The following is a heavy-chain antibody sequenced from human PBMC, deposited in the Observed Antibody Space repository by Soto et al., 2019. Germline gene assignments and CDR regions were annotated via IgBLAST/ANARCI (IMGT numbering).Heavy chain of an antibody. J-gene: IGHJ3*02. CDR2: IIPIFGTA. V-gene: IGHV1-69*06. CDR3: PGGSGMGAPDGSCDI. D-gene: IGHD1-26*01. CDR1: GGTFSSYA. Sequence: GASVKVSGKASGGTFSSYAISWVRQAPGQGLEWMGGIIPIFGTANYAQKFQGRVTITADKSTSTAYMELSSLRSEDTAVYYCPGGSGMGAPDGSCDIWGQGTMVTVSS.